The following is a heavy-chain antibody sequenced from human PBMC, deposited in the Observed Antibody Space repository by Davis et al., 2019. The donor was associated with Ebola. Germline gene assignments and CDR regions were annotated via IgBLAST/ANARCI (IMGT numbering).Heavy chain of an antibody. CDR1: GYTFTYRY. CDR3: ARDLRYCGGDCYSSLYYYYYYMDV. D-gene: IGHD2-21*01. Sequence: ASVKVSCKASGYTFTYRYLHWVRQAPGQGLEWMGIINPSGGSTSYAQKFQGRVTMTRDTSTSTVYMELSSLRSEDTAVYYCARDLRYCGGDCYSSLYYYYYYMDVWGKGTTVTVSS. J-gene: IGHJ6*03. V-gene: IGHV1-46*01. CDR2: INPSGGST.